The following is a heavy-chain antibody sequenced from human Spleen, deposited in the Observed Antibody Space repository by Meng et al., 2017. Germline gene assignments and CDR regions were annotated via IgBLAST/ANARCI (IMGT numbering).Heavy chain of an antibody. J-gene: IGHJ4*02. CDR2: VYTGGST. CDR1: GDSISSGTYY. Sequence: SETLSLTCTVSGDSISSGTYYWSWIRQPTGKGREWVGCVYTGGSTHYNPSLKSRVTISGNTSKNQFPLKVTSVTAAATAIYYCARVAYSAGWYHHYFDYWGQGTLVTVSS. CDR3: ARVAYSAGWYHHYFDY. V-gene: IGHV4-61*02. D-gene: IGHD6-13*01.